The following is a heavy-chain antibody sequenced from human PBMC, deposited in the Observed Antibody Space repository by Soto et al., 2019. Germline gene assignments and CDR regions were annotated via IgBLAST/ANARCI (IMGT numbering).Heavy chain of an antibody. D-gene: IGHD3-10*01. V-gene: IGHV3-30-3*01. CDR3: AKDRGYGSGTYRHLDY. CDR1: GFSFSSYA. Sequence: QVQLVESGGGAVQPGRSLRLSCAASGFSFSSYAMHWVRQAPGKGLEWVALISYDRSNKYYADAVKGRFTISRDNSNNTVYLQMNTLRAEDTAVYYCAKDRGYGSGTYRHLDYWGQGTLVTVSS. J-gene: IGHJ4*02. CDR2: ISYDRSNK.